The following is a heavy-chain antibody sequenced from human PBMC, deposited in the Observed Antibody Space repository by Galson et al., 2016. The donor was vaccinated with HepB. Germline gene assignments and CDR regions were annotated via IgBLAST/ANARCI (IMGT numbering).Heavy chain of an antibody. D-gene: IGHD3-16*01. CDR2: VWHDGSNI. Sequence: SLRLSCAASGFIFSDYGMHWVRQAPGKGLEWVAVVWHDGSNINYVDSVKGRFTISRDNFKNTLDLQMNSLRAEDTAVYYCAKETSNWGQDYFDYWGQGTLVSVSS. V-gene: IGHV3-33*06. J-gene: IGHJ4*02. CDR3: AKETSNWGQDYFDY. CDR1: GFIFSDYG.